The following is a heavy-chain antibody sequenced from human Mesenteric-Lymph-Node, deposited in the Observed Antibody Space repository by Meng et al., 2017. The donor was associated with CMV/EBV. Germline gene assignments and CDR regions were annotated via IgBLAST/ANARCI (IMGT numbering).Heavy chain of an antibody. V-gene: IGHV1-18*01. CDR2: IRAYNGNT. D-gene: IGHD2-2*01. CDR3: ARGPKFIVVVPAAMTFDY. J-gene: IGHJ4*02. CDR1: FTSYG. Sequence: FTSYGISWVRQAPGHGLEWMGWIRAYNGNTNYAQKLQGRVTMPTDTSTSTAYLELRSLRSADTAVYYCARGPKFIVVVPAAMTFDYWGQGTLVTVSS.